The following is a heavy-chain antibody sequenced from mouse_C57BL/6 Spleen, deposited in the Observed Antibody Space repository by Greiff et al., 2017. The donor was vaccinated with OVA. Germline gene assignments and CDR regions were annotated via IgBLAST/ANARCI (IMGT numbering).Heavy chain of an antibody. CDR1: GYTFTSYG. Sequence: VQLQQPGAELVMPGASVKLSCKASGYTFTSYGMHWVKQRPGQGLEWIGEIDPSDSYTNYNQKFKGKSTLTVDKSSSTAYMQLSSLTSEDSAVYYCARVGYYWFAYWGQGTLVTVSA. V-gene: IGHV1-69*01. D-gene: IGHD2-3*01. J-gene: IGHJ3*01. CDR2: IDPSDSYT. CDR3: ARVGYYWFAY.